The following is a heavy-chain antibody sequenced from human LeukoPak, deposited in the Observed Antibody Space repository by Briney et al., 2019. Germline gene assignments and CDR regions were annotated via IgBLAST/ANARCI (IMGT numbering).Heavy chain of an antibody. CDR2: IIPIFGTA. CDR1: GYTFTSYG. D-gene: IGHD3-22*01. CDR3: ATGGDSSGYYESGVFDY. V-gene: IGHV1-69*13. Sequence: ASVTVSCTASGYTFTSYGISWVRQAPGQGLEWMGGIIPIFGTANYAQKFQGRVTITADESTSTAYMELSSLRSEDTAVYYCATGGDSSGYYESGVFDYWGQGTLVTVSS. J-gene: IGHJ4*02.